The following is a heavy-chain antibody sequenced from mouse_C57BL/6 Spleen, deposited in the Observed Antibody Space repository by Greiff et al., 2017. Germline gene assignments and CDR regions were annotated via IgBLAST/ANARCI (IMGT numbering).Heavy chain of an antibody. Sequence: VKLQQPGAELVKPGASVKLSCKASGYTFTSYWMQWVKQRPGQGLEWIGEIDPSDSYTNSNQKFKGKATLTVDTSSSTAYMQRSSLTSEDSAVYYCARKEGGSSPFADWGQGTLVTVSA. CDR1: GYTFTSYW. J-gene: IGHJ3*01. V-gene: IGHV1-50*01. D-gene: IGHD1-1*01. CDR3: ARKEGGSSPFAD. CDR2: IDPSDSYT.